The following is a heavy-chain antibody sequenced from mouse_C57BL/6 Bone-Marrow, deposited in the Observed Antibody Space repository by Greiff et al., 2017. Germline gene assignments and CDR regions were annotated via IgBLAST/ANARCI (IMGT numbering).Heavy chain of an antibody. V-gene: IGHV1-81*01. CDR2: IYPRSGNT. D-gene: IGHD2-14*01. CDR1: GYTFTSYG. CDR3: ANVWVRRRRCAY. Sequence: QVQLQQSGAELARPGASVKLSCKASGYTFTSYGISWVKQRTGQGLEWIGEIYPRSGNTYYNEKFKGKATLTADKSSSTAYMELRSLASEDCAVYFCANVWVRRRRCAYWGQGTLVTVSA. J-gene: IGHJ3*01.